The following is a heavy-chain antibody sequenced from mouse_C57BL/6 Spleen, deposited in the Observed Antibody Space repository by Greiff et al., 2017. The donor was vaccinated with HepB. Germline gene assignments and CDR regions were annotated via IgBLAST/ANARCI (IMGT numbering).Heavy chain of an antibody. Sequence: VQLQQSGPGLVKPSQSLSLTCSVTGYSITSGYYWNWIRQFPGNKLEWMGYISYDGSNNYNPSLKNRISITRDTSKNQFFLKLNSVTTEDTATYYWAREGFYYGSLYYAMDYWGQGTSVTVAS. J-gene: IGHJ4*01. CDR2: ISYDGSN. D-gene: IGHD1-1*01. CDR1: GYSITSGYY. CDR3: AREGFYYGSLYYAMDY. V-gene: IGHV3-6*01.